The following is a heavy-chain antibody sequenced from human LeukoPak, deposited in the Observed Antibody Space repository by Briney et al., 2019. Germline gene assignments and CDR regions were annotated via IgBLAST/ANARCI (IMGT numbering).Heavy chain of an antibody. V-gene: IGHV1-69*01. CDR2: IIPIFGTA. D-gene: IGHD2-15*01. Sequence: GSSVNVSCKASGGTFSSYAISWVRQAPGQGLEWMGGIIPIFGTANYAQKFQGRVTITADESTSTAYMELSSLRSEDTAVYYCASRYCSGGSCPGGHWFDPWGQGTLVTVSS. J-gene: IGHJ5*02. CDR3: ASRYCSGGSCPGGHWFDP. CDR1: GGTFSSYA.